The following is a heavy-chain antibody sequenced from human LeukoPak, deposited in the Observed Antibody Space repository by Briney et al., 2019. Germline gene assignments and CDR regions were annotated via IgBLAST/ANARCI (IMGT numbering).Heavy chain of an antibody. V-gene: IGHV3-23*01. D-gene: IGHD2-15*01. Sequence: GGSLRLSCAASGFTLSSYAMSWVRQAPGKGLEWVSSISGGHGGTYYADSVKGRFTISRDDSKNTLYLQVNSLRAEDTAVYYCARRYCSGGSCYFDYWGQGALVTVSS. CDR2: ISGGHGGT. CDR3: ARRYCSGGSCYFDY. J-gene: IGHJ4*02. CDR1: GFTLSSYA.